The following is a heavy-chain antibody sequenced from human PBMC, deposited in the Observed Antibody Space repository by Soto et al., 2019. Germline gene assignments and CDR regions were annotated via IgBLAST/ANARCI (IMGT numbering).Heavy chain of an antibody. CDR2: IYYRGST. Sequence: QVQLQESGPGLVKPSQTLSLTCTVSGGSISSGGYYWSWIRQHPGKGLEWLGYIYYRGSTYYNPPINSRVNIPVDTSKYPFSLKLSSVTAADTAVYYCARVLGLGGLDVWGPGTTFTVSS. V-gene: IGHV4-31*03. J-gene: IGHJ6*02. CDR3: ARVLGLGGLDV. CDR1: GGSISSGGYY. D-gene: IGHD3-16*01.